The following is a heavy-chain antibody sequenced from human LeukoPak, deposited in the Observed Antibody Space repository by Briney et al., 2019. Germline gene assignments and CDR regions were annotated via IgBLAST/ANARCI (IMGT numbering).Heavy chain of an antibody. Sequence: SQTLSLTCTVSGGSINSGGYYWSWIRQHPGKGLEWIGYIYYSGSTYYNPSLKSRITMSVDTSKNQFSLKLSSVTAADTAVYYCARDEGSGFDWLLNSYGMDVWGQGTTVTVSS. CDR2: IYYSGST. CDR3: ARDEGSGFDWLLNSYGMDV. V-gene: IGHV4-30-4*08. J-gene: IGHJ6*02. D-gene: IGHD3-9*01. CDR1: GGSINSGGYY.